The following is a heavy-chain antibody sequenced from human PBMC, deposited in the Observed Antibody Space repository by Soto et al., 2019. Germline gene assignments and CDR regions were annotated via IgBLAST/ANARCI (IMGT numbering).Heavy chain of an antibody. CDR3: AHRKRYNWTPPKDYYFDY. Sequence: SGPTLVNPTQTLTLTCTFSGFSLSTSGVGVGWIRQPPGKALEWLALIYWDDDKRYSPSLKSRLTITKDTSKNQVVLTMSNMDPVDIASYYCAHRKRYNWTPPKDYYFDYWGQGTLVTVSS. D-gene: IGHD1-20*01. CDR2: IYWDDDK. V-gene: IGHV2-5*02. J-gene: IGHJ4*02. CDR1: GFSLSTSGVG.